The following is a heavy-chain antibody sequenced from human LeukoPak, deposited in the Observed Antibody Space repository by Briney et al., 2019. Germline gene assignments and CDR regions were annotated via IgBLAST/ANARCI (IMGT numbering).Heavy chain of an antibody. CDR2: INPNSGGT. V-gene: IGHV1-2*02. Sequence: ASVKVSCKASGYTFTGYYMHWVRQAPGQGLEWMGWINPNSGGTNYAQKFQGRVTMTRDTSISTAYMELSRLRSDDMAVYYCARPIVGATLFDYWGQGTLVTVSS. D-gene: IGHD1-26*01. J-gene: IGHJ4*02. CDR3: ARPIVGATLFDY. CDR1: GYTFTGYY.